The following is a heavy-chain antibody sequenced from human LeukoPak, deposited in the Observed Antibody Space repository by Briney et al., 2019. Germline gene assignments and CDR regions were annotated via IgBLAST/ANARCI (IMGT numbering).Heavy chain of an antibody. D-gene: IGHD5-12*01. CDR2: INSDGSST. CDR3: TTEGIVATIVPDY. V-gene: IGHV3-74*01. J-gene: IGHJ4*02. CDR1: GFTFSSYW. Sequence: GGSLKLSCAASGFTFSSYWMHWVRQAPGKGLVWVSRINSDGSSTNYADSVKGRFTISRDNAKNTLYLQMNSLRAEDTAVYYCTTEGIVATIVPDYWGQGTLVTVSS.